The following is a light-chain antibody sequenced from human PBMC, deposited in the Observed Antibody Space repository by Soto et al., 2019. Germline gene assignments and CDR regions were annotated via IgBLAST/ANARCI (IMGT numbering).Light chain of an antibody. CDR3: QQYNNWPLYT. Sequence: EIVMTQSPATLSVSPGERATLSCRASQSISSNLAWYQQKPGQAPRLLIYGASTRATGIPARFSGSGSGTDFTLTISRLQSEDFAVYYCQQYNNWPLYTFGQRTKLEIK. J-gene: IGKJ2*01. V-gene: IGKV3-15*01. CDR1: QSISSN. CDR2: GAS.